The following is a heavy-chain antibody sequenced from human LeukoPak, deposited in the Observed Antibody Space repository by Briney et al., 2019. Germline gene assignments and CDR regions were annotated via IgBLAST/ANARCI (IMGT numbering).Heavy chain of an antibody. CDR2: ISSSSSTI. CDR1: GFTFSSYS. Sequence: GGSLRLSCAASGFTFSSYSMNWVRQAPGKGLEWVSYISSSSSTIYYADSVKGRFTISRDNAKNSLYLQMNSLRAEDTAVYYCARAIPMVRGPWYFDLWGRGTLVTVSS. J-gene: IGHJ2*01. CDR3: ARAIPMVRGPWYFDL. V-gene: IGHV3-48*04. D-gene: IGHD3-10*01.